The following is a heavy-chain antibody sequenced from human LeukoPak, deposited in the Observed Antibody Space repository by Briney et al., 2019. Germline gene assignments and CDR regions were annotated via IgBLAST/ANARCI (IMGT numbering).Heavy chain of an antibody. CDR3: ARAEYSSSYFDY. Sequence: GASVKVSCKASGGTFSSYAISWVRQAPGQGLEWMGGIIPIFGTANYAQKFQGRVTITADKSTSTAYMELSSLRSEDTAVYYCARAEYSSSYFDYWGQGTLVTVSS. CDR1: GGTFSSYA. D-gene: IGHD6-6*01. V-gene: IGHV1-69*06. CDR2: IIPIFGTA. J-gene: IGHJ4*02.